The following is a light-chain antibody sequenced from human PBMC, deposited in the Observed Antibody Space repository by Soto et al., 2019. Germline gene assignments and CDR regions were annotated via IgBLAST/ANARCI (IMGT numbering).Light chain of an antibody. V-gene: IGKV1-39*01. Sequence: DIQMTQSPSSLSASLGDRVTITCRASQSINSYLNGYQQKPGKAPKLLIYTASSLQSGVPSRFSGSGSGTDFTLTISSRQPEDFATYYCQQSYISPLTFGQGTRLEIK. J-gene: IGKJ5*01. CDR1: QSINSY. CDR2: TAS. CDR3: QQSYISPLT.